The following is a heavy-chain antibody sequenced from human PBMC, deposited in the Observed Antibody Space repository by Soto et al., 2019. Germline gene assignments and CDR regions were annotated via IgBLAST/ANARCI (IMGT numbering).Heavy chain of an antibody. V-gene: IGHV1-69*01. CDR2: IIPMFGTP. D-gene: IGHD1-26*01. J-gene: IGHJ4*02. Sequence: QVQLVQSGADVKKPGSSVKVSCKASGDAFSNYIFDWVRQAPGQGLEWMGGIIPMFGTPKYAETFQDRVTISADVSTATAYMELTSLRFDDTAVYYCARGRDQPPVGLYFDSWGEGTRVTVSS. CDR3: ARGRDQPPVGLYFDS. CDR1: GDAFSNYI.